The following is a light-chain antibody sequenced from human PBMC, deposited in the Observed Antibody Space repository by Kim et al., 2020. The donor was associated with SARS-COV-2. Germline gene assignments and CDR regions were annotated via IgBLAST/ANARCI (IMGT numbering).Light chain of an antibody. CDR1: SLRSYY. CDR2: GKN. Sequence: VALGQTVRITCQGDSLRSYYATWYQQKPGQAPIVVIYGKNNRPSGIPGRFSGSSSGDTASLTITGTQAGDEADYYCNSRGSNDNVLFGGGPKVTVL. CDR3: NSRGSNDNVL. J-gene: IGLJ2*01. V-gene: IGLV3-19*01.